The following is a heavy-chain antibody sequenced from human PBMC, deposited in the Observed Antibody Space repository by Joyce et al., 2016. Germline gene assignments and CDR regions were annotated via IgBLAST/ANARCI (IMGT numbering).Heavy chain of an antibody. CDR2: MVPMFRTT. D-gene: IGHD3-16*01. J-gene: IGHJ4*02. CDR3: ARGSAYFDY. V-gene: IGHV1-69*12. CDR1: GGSFSTFE. Sequence: QVQLVQSGAEVKRPGSSVKVSCKTSGGSFSTFEINWVRQAPGQGLEWMGGMVPMFRTTKYAQKFQGRVTISADELTDTVYMEMSSLTSDDTAIYYCARGSAYFDYWGQGTHVIVSS.